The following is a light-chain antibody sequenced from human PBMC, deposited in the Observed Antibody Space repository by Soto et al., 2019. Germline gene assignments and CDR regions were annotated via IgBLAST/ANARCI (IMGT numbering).Light chain of an antibody. CDR1: QSISSW. V-gene: IGKV1-5*03. CDR2: KAS. CDR3: QQYNNYST. J-gene: IGKJ1*01. Sequence: DIQMTQSPSTLSASVGDRVTITCRASQSISSWLAWYQQKPGKAPKLLIYKASSLESGVPSRFSGSGFGTEFTLTISSLQPDDFATYYCQQYNNYSTFGQGTKV.